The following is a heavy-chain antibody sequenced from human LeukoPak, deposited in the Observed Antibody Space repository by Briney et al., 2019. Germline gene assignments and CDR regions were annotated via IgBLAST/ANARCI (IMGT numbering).Heavy chain of an antibody. CDR1: GVSISSYY. Sequence: SETLSLTCTVSGVSISSYYWSWIRQPPGKGLEWIGYIYYSGSTNYNPSLKSRVTISVDTSKNQFSLKLSSVTAADTAVYYCAREYYDSSGYYRNFDYWGQGTLVTVSS. CDR3: AREYYDSSGYYRNFDY. V-gene: IGHV4-59*01. J-gene: IGHJ4*02. D-gene: IGHD3-22*01. CDR2: IYYSGST.